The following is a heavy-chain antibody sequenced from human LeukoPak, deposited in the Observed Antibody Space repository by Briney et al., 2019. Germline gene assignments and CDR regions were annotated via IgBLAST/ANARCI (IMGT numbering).Heavy chain of an antibody. V-gene: IGHV4-61*01. J-gene: IGHJ6*04. CDR1: GGSVSSGSYY. CDR3: AREGAGSGSFEDYYYYGMDV. Sequence: SETLSLTCTVSGGSVSSGSYYWSWIRQPPGKGLEWTGYIYYSGSTNYNPSLKSRVTISVDTSKNQFSLKLSSVTAADTAVYYCAREGAGSGSFEDYYYYGMDVWGKGTTVTVSS. D-gene: IGHD3-10*01. CDR2: IYYSGST.